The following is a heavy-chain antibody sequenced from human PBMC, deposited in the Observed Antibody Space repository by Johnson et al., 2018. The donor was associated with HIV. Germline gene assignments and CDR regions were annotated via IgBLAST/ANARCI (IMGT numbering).Heavy chain of an antibody. CDR1: GFTFSSYA. CDR3: ARLYCSSTSCYEGGGDAFYI. D-gene: IGHD2-2*01. Sequence: QVQLVESGGGVVQPGRSLRLSCAASGFTFSSYAMHWVRQAPAKGLEWVAVISYDGSDKYYADSVKGRFTISRDNSKNTLYLQMNSLRAEDTAVYYCARLYCSSTSCYEGGGDAFYIWGQGTMVTVSS. J-gene: IGHJ3*02. V-gene: IGHV3-30*04. CDR2: ISYDGSDK.